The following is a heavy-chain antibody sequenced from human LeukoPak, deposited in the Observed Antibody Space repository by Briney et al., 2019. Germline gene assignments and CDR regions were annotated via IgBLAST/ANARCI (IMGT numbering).Heavy chain of an antibody. J-gene: IGHJ3*02. Sequence: SETLSLTCAVYGGFFSGYYWSWIRQPPGKGLEWIGEINHSGSTNYNPSLKSRVTISVDTSKNQFSLKLSSVTAADTAVYYCARAITMKGHAFDIWGQGTMVTVSS. V-gene: IGHV4-34*01. CDR2: INHSGST. CDR1: GGFFSGYY. D-gene: IGHD3-22*01. CDR3: ARAITMKGHAFDI.